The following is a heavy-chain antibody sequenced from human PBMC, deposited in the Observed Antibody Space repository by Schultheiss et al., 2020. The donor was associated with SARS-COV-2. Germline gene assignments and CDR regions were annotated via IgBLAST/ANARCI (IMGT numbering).Heavy chain of an antibody. J-gene: IGHJ3*02. CDR1: GFTFSNAW. CDR3: AKDRFISDAFDI. CDR2: ISGSGGST. Sequence: GGSLRLSCAASGFTFSNAWMSWVRQAPGKGLEWVSAISGSGGSTYYADSVKGHFTISRDNSKNTLYLQMNSLRAEDTAVYYCAKDRFISDAFDIWGQGTMVTFSS. V-gene: IGHV3-23*01. D-gene: IGHD3-16*01.